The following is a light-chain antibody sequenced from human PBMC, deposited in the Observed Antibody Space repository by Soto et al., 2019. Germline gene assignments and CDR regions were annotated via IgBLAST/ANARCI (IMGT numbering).Light chain of an antibody. CDR3: YSFAGGATFV. CDR2: EAN. CDR1: SNDIGGYNL. Sequence: QSALTQPPSASGSPGQSVTISCTGTSNDIGGYNLVSWYQQHPGKAPKLIIYEANKRPSGVSDRFSGSRSGTTASLTISALQAEDEADYSCYSFAGGATFVFGGGTKVTVL. J-gene: IGLJ2*01. V-gene: IGLV2-23*02.